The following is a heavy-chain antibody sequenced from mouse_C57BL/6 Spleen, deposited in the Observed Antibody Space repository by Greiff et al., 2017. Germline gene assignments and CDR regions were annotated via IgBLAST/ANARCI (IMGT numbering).Heavy chain of an antibody. J-gene: IGHJ3*01. D-gene: IGHD1-1*01. Sequence: VQLQQPGAELVRPGSSVKLSCKASGYTFTSYWMDWVKQRPGQGLEWIGNIYPSDSETHYNQKFKDKATLTVDKSSSTAYMQLSSLTSEDSAVYYCAHYYGSSYGFAYWGQGTLVTVSA. CDR3: AHYYGSSYGFAY. CDR2: IYPSDSET. V-gene: IGHV1-61*01. CDR1: GYTFTSYW.